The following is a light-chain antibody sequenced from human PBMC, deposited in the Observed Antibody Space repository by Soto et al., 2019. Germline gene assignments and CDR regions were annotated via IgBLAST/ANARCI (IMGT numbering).Light chain of an antibody. CDR2: RNN. V-gene: IGLV1-47*01. Sequence: QSVLTQPPSASGTPGQGVTISCSGSTSNIGSNYVYWYQQLPGTAPKLLIYRNNQRPSGVPDRFSGSKSGTSASLAINGLRSDDEADYFCATWDDSLNGFYVFGTGTKVTAL. CDR3: ATWDDSLNGFYV. CDR1: TSNIGSNY. J-gene: IGLJ1*01.